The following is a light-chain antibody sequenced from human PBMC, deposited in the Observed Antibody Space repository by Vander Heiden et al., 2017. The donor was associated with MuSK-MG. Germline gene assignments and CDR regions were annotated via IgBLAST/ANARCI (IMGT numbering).Light chain of an antibody. Sequence: DIQVTQSPSSLSASVGDRVTMTCRASRSISAYLNWYQHKPGKAPELLIYAASNLQRGVPSRFSGGGSGTDFTLTISSLQPEDFATYYCQQTDNSPYTFGRGTKLEIK. CDR2: AAS. J-gene: IGKJ2*01. V-gene: IGKV1-39*01. CDR1: RSISAY. CDR3: QQTDNSPYT.